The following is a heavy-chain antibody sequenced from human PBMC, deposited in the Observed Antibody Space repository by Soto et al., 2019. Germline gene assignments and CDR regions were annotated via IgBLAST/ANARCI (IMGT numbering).Heavy chain of an antibody. CDR1: GFTISTHG. D-gene: IGHD1-7*01. J-gene: IGHJ4*02. Sequence: QAQLVESGGGVGQPGTSLRLSCAASGFTISTHGMHWVRQAPGTGLEWLANIWYDGSNKFYSESVKGRFSNSTDNSKNTLYRQMSSLIAEDSAVNYCAAATTWNFHFPYWGQGPLVTVSS. CDR3: AAATTWNFHFPY. V-gene: IGHV3-33*03. CDR2: IWYDGSNK.